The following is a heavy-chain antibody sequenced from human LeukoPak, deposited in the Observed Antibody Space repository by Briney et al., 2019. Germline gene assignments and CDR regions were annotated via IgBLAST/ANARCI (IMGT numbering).Heavy chain of an antibody. CDR1: GGSFSGYY. CDR2: INHSGST. Sequence: SETLSLTCAVYGGSFSGYYWSWIRQPPGKGLEWIGEINHSGSTNYNPSLKSRVTISVDTSKNQFSLKLSSVTAADTAVYYCAIARGHFGVAIQYYFDYWGQGTLVTVSS. V-gene: IGHV4-34*01. J-gene: IGHJ4*02. D-gene: IGHD3-3*01. CDR3: AIARGHFGVAIQYYFDY.